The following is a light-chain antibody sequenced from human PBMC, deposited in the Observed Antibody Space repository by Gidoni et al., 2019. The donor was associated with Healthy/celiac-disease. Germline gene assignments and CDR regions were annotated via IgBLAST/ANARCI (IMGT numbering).Light chain of an antibody. V-gene: IGKV1-39*01. Sequence: DIQMTRSPSSLSASVGDRVTITCRASQRISSYLTWYQQKPGNAPKLLIYAAASLQSGVPSRFSGRGSGTDFILTISSLQPEDFATYYCQQSYSAPLTFGGGTKVEIK. J-gene: IGKJ4*01. CDR1: QRISSY. CDR3: QQSYSAPLT. CDR2: AAA.